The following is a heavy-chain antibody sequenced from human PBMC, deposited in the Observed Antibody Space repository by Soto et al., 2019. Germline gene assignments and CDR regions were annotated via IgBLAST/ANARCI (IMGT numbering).Heavy chain of an antibody. Sequence: LSLTCAVYGGSFSGYYWSWIRQPPGKGLEWIGEINHSGSTNYNPSLKSRVTISVDTSKNQFSLKLSSVTAADTAVYYCARGRGEYCSSTSCYTFYYYGMDVWGQGTTVTVSS. CDR1: GGSFSGYY. V-gene: IGHV4-34*01. CDR2: INHSGST. D-gene: IGHD2-2*02. CDR3: ARGRGEYCSSTSCYTFYYYGMDV. J-gene: IGHJ6*02.